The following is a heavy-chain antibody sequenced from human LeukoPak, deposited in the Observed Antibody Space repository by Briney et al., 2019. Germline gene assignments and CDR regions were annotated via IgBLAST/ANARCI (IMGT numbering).Heavy chain of an antibody. J-gene: IGHJ4*02. CDR3: AREVTIFGVATYSYFDY. Sequence: SETLSLTCTVSGGSISSGSYYWSWIRQPAGKGLEWIGRIYTSGSTNYNPSLKSRVTISVDTSKNQFSLKLSSVTAADTAVYYCAREVTIFGVATYSYFDYWGQGTLVTVSS. D-gene: IGHD3-3*01. CDR1: GGSISSGSYY. V-gene: IGHV4-61*02. CDR2: IYTSGST.